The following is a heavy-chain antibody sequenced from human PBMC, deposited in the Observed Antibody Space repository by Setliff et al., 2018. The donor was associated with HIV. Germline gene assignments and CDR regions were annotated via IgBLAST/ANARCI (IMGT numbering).Heavy chain of an antibody. D-gene: IGHD6-6*01. J-gene: IGHJ6*03. Sequence: ASVKVSCKASGYTFTGYYMHWVRQAPGQGLEWMGRINPNSGGTNYAQKFQGRVTMTRDTSISKAYMELSRLRSDDTAVYYCARDARHSSSSRTHGYYYYYYMDVWGKGTTVTVSS. CDR3: ARDARHSSSSRTHGYYYYYYMDV. CDR1: GYTFTGYY. CDR2: INPNSGGT. V-gene: IGHV1-2*06.